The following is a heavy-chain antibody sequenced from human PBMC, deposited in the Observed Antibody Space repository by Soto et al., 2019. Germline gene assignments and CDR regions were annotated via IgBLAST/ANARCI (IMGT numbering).Heavy chain of an antibody. J-gene: IGHJ5*02. CDR2: ISAYNGNT. CDR1: GYTFTSYG. Sequence: ASVKVSCKASGYTFTSYGISWVRQAPGQGLEWMGWISAYNGNTNYAQKLQGRVTVTTDTSTSTAYMELRSLRSDDTAVYYCARERDCSSTSCYLLFSGNWFDPWGQGTLVTVSS. V-gene: IGHV1-18*04. D-gene: IGHD2-2*01. CDR3: ARERDCSSTSCYLLFSGNWFDP.